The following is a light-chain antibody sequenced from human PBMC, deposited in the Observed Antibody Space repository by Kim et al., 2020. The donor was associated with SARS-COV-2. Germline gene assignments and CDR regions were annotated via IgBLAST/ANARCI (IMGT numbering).Light chain of an antibody. CDR3: QAWDSSTKV. CDR1: KLGDKY. V-gene: IGLV3-1*01. Sequence: EAPGQTASITCSGDKLGDKYACWYQQKPGQSPVLVIYQDSKRPSGIPERFSGSNSGNTATLTISGTQAMDEADYYCQAWDSSTKVFGGGTQLTVL. CDR2: QDS. J-gene: IGLJ3*02.